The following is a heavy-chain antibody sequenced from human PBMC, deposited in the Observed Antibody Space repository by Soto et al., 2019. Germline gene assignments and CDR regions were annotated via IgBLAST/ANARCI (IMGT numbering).Heavy chain of an antibody. J-gene: IGHJ3*02. D-gene: IGHD3-16*01. CDR2: IYYSGIT. CDR1: GGSISSSNYY. V-gene: IGHV4-39*01. Sequence: SETLSLTCTVSGGSISSSNYYWGWIRQPPGKGLEWIGSIYYSGITSYNSSLKSRVTISVYTSKNQFSLRLSSVTAADTAVYYCASPTLGAFDMWSQGTMVTVSS. CDR3: ASPTLGAFDM.